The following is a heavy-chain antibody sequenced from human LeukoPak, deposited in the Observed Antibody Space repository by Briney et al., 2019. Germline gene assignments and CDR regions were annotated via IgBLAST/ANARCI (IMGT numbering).Heavy chain of an antibody. CDR2: INHSGST. Sequence: SETLSLTCAVYGGSFSGYYWSWIRQPPGKGLDWIGEINHSGSTNYNPSLKSRVTISVDTSKNQFSLKLSSVTAADTAVYYCARSPEDCSSTSCSITAFDYWGQGTLVTVSS. CDR1: GGSFSGYY. V-gene: IGHV4-34*01. D-gene: IGHD2-2*01. CDR3: ARSPEDCSSTSCSITAFDY. J-gene: IGHJ4*02.